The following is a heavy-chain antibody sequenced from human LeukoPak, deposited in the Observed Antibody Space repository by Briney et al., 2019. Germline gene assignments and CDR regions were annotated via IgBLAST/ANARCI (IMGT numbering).Heavy chain of an antibody. J-gene: IGHJ2*01. CDR2: IYPGDSDT. CDR3: ARLQSTAWSFDL. D-gene: IGHD2-2*01. V-gene: IGHV5-51*01. CDR1: GYTFTNYW. Sequence: GESLKISCKGSGYTFTNYWIAWVRQMPGKGLEWMGIIYPGDSDTRYSPSFQGQVTISADKSISTAYLQWSSLKASDTAMYFCARLQSTAWSFDLWGRGTLVTVSS.